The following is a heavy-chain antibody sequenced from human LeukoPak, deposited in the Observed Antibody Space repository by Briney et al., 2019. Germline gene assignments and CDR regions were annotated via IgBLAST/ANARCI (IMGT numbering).Heavy chain of an antibody. Sequence: ASVKVSCKASGYTFTGYYMHWVRQAPGRGLEWMGWINPNSGGTNYAQKFQGRVTMTRDTSISTAYMELSRLRSDDTAVYYCARDAEMTTVVVDIWGQGTMVTVSS. J-gene: IGHJ3*02. CDR1: GYTFTGYY. D-gene: IGHD4-23*01. CDR3: ARDAEMTTVVVDI. V-gene: IGHV1-2*02. CDR2: INPNSGGT.